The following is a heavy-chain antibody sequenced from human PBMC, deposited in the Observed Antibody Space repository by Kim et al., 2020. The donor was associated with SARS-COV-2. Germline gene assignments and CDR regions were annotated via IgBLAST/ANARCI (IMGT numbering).Heavy chain of an antibody. Sequence: TYYTASVKGRFTISRDISKNTLYLQMDSLRAGDTAVYYCARPSAYASDPEYCGQRILVTVSA. CDR3: ARPSAYASDPEY. V-gene: IGHV3-23*01. D-gene: IGHD3-16*01. J-gene: IGHJ4*02. CDR2: T.